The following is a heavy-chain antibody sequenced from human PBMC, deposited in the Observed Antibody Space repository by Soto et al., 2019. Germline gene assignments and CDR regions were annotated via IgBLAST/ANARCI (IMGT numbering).Heavy chain of an antibody. Sequence: EVQLLESGGGLVQPGGSLRLSCAASGFTFSNYVMNWVRQDPGKGLEWVSTISYSADKTFYADSVNGRFTISRDNSRDTLFLQMNSLRADDAAVYYCARRARTATTNWGAFDIWGQGTMVTVSS. D-gene: IGHD1-7*01. CDR2: ISYSADKT. J-gene: IGHJ3*02. CDR3: ARRARTATTNWGAFDI. V-gene: IGHV3-23*01. CDR1: GFTFSNYV.